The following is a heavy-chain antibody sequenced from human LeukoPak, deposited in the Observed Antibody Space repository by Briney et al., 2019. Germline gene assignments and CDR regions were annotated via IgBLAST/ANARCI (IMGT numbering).Heavy chain of an antibody. J-gene: IGHJ4*02. V-gene: IGHV3-23*01. CDR3: ARRRYHDYSGFDY. Sequence: PGGSLRLSCAASGFTFSRYAMSWVRQAPGKGLERVSTISGSAGSTYYADSVKGRFTISRDNSKNSLYLQMKSLRAEDTALYYCARRRYHDYSGFDYWGQGTLVTVSS. D-gene: IGHD1-26*01. CDR2: ISGSAGST. CDR1: GFTFSRYA.